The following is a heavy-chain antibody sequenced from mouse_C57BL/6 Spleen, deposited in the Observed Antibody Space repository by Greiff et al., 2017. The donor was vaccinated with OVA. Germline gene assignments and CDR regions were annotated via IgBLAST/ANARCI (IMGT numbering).Heavy chain of an antibody. V-gene: IGHV1-18*01. Sequence: LVKPGASVKIPCKASGYTFTDYNMDWVKQSHGKSLEWIGDINPNNGGTIYNQKFKGKATLTVDKSSSTAYMELRSLTSEDTAVYYCAKSLYYYGSGGYFDVWGTGTTVTVSS. CDR3: AKSLYYYGSGGYFDV. J-gene: IGHJ1*03. CDR1: GYTFTDYN. CDR2: INPNNGGT. D-gene: IGHD1-1*01.